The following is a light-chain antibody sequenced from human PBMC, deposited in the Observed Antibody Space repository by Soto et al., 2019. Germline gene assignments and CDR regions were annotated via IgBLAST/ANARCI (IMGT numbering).Light chain of an antibody. CDR1: SSDVGGYNY. J-gene: IGLJ2*01. Sequence: QSVLTQPASVSGSPGQSITISCTGSSSDVGGYNYVSWYQQHPGKAPKLMIHDVSNRPSGVSNRFSGSKSGNTASLTISGLQAEDEAYYYCCSSTSSSSVVFGGGTKLTVL. V-gene: IGLV2-14*01. CDR3: CSSTSSSSVV. CDR2: DVS.